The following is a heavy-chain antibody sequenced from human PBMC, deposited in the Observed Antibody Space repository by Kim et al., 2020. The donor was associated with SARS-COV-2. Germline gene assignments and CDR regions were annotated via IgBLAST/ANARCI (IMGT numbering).Heavy chain of an antibody. CDR2: IFHSGST. CDR3: ARLHSDSGNYFWFDA. V-gene: IGHV4-4*02. Sequence: SETLSLTCAVSDGSISSKWWTWVRQPPGKGLEWIGEIFHSGSTNYNPSHKSRVTMSVDKPNNQFSRKLSSVTAADTAVYYCARLHSDSGNYFWFDAWGEGTIVTVSS. J-gene: IGHJ5*02. CDR1: DGSISSKW. D-gene: IGHD1-26*01.